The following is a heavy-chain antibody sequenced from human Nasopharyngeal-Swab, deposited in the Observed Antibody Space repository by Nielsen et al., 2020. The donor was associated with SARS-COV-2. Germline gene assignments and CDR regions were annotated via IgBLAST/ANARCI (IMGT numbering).Heavy chain of an antibody. D-gene: IGHD4-17*01. J-gene: IGHJ4*02. V-gene: IGHV4-34*01. CDR3: ARGNGAFDY. Sequence: ESLKISCAVYGGSFSGYYWSWIRQPPGKGLEWIGEINHSGSTNYNPSLKGRVTISVDTSKNQFSLKLSSVTAADTAVYYCARGNGAFDYWGQGTLVTVSS. CDR2: INHSGST. CDR1: GGSFSGYY.